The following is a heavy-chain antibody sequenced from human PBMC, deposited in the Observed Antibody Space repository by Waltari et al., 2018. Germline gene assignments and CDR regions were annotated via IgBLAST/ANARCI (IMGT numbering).Heavy chain of an antibody. Sequence: QVQLQQWGAGLLKPSETLSVTCEVFDDSFSKYSWVWIRQSPGKGLAGIGEINRSGSTNYNPSLKGRVTISLDMSKKQVSLRVTSVTAADTAVYYCAREYSSFEPIFDYWGRGTLVTVSS. D-gene: IGHD5-12*01. J-gene: IGHJ4*02. CDR2: INRSGST. CDR1: DDSFSKYS. CDR3: AREYSSFEPIFDY. V-gene: IGHV4-34*02.